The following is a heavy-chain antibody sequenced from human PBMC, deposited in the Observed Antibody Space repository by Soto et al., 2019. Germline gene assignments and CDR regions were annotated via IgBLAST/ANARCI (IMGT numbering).Heavy chain of an antibody. D-gene: IGHD2-15*01. CDR3: ARGGYCSGGSCYYFDY. CDR2: IYYSGST. CDR1: GVSISSYD. J-gene: IGHJ4*02. V-gene: IGHV4-59*01. Sequence: SETLALTCTVSGVSISSYDGGWILQPQGKGLEWNGYIYYSGSTNYNPSLKSRVTISVDTSKNQFSLKLSSVTAADTAVYYCARGGYCSGGSCYYFDYWGQGTLVTVSS.